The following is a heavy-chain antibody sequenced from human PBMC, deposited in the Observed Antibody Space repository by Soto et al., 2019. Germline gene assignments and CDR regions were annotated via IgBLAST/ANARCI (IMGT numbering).Heavy chain of an antibody. D-gene: IGHD3-16*01. V-gene: IGHV1-69*01. CDR3: ATELGENPASPFDS. CDR1: GVTFTSET. Sequence: QVQLVQSGAEVKKPGSSVKVSCKASGVTFTSETISWVRQAPGQGLEWMGGIIPLFGAANYAQKFQGRVTITADESTSKVNLELGGLELAAMALFYGATELGENPASPFDSWGQGTRVT. CDR2: IIPLFGAA. J-gene: IGHJ4*02.